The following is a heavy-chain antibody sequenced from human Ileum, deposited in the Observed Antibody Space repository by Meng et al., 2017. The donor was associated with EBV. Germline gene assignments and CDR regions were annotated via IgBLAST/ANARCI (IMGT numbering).Heavy chain of an antibody. CDR1: GGSISSSSYY. CDR3: ARSIVVVPAAIYY. J-gene: IGHJ4*02. D-gene: IGHD2-2*01. V-gene: IGHV4-39*01. CDR2: IYYSGST. Sequence: QLHRQESGPGLVKPSQTLSLTCTVPGGSISSSSYYWGWIRQPPGKGLEWIGSIYYSGSTYYNPSLKSRVTISVDTSKNQFSLKLSSVTAADTAVYYCARSIVVVPAAIYYWGQGTLVTVSS.